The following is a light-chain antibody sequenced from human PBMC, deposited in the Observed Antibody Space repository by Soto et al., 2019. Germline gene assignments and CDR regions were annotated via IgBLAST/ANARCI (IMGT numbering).Light chain of an antibody. CDR1: QSVSSN. CDR2: GAS. Sequence: EIVMTQSPATLSLSPGERATLSCRASQSVSSNLAWYQQKPGQAPRLLIYGASTRATGLPARFSGSGSGTEFTLTVSSLQSDDCAVYYCQQYNRWPYTFGQGTRLGSK. J-gene: IGKJ2*01. CDR3: QQYNRWPYT. V-gene: IGKV3-15*01.